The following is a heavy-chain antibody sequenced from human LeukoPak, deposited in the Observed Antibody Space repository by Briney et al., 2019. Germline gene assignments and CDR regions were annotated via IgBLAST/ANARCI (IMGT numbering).Heavy chain of an antibody. CDR2: MNPNSGNT. CDR1: GYTFTGYY. V-gene: IGHV1-8*03. CDR3: ARGGVGAIGDAFDI. Sequence: ASVKVSCKASGYTFTGYYMHWVRQATGQGLEWMGWMNPNSGNTGYAQKFQGRVTITRNTSISTAYMELSSLRSEDTAVYYCARGGVGAIGDAFDIWGQGTMVTVSS. D-gene: IGHD1-26*01. J-gene: IGHJ3*02.